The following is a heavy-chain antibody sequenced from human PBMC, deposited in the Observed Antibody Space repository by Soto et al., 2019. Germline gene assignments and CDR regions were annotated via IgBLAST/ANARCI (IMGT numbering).Heavy chain of an antibody. D-gene: IGHD4-17*01. Sequence: QVQLQESGPGLVKPSENLSLTCNVPGGSINSGGYYWGWIRQHPGKGLEWNGYIHYRGRTSYNPSLQSRVSISLDMSGHHFSLKLTSVTAADTVVYYCARCRDDFGFDTWGQGTRVTVSS. CDR2: IHYRGRT. V-gene: IGHV4-31*03. CDR3: ARCRDDFGFDT. CDR1: GGSINSGGYY. J-gene: IGHJ4*02.